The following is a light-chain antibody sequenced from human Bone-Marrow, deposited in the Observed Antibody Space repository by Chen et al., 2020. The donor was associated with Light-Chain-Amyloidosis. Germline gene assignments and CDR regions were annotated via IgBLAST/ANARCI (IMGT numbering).Light chain of an antibody. J-gene: IGLJ2*01. V-gene: IGLV3-25*03. CDR2: RDT. CDR1: DLPTKY. Sequence: SYELTQPPSVPLSPGQTARLTCSGDDLPTKYAYWYQQKPGQAPVLGIHRDTERPSWISERFSGSSSGTTATLTISGVQAEDEADYHCQSADSSGTYEVIFGGGTKLTVL. CDR3: QSADSSGTYEVI.